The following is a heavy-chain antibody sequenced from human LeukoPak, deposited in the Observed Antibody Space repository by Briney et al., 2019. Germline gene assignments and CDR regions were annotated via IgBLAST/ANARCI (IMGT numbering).Heavy chain of an antibody. Sequence: PGGSLRLSCAASGFTFSSYAMSWVRQAPGKGLEWVSAISGSGGGTYYADSVKGRFTISRDNSKNTLYLQMNSLRAEDTAVYYCAKDGYSSSWYHGYWGQGTLVTVSS. J-gene: IGHJ4*02. CDR1: GFTFSSYA. D-gene: IGHD6-13*01. CDR2: ISGSGGGT. CDR3: AKDGYSSSWYHGY. V-gene: IGHV3-23*01.